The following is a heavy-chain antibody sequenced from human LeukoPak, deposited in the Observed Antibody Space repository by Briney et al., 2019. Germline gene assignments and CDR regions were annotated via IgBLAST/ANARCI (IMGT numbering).Heavy chain of an antibody. CDR1: GFTFSSYG. V-gene: IGHV3-30*18. CDR2: ISYDGSNK. Sequence: GGSLRLSCAASGFTFSSYGMHWVRQAPGKGLEWVAVISYDGSNKYYADSVKGRFTISRDDSKNTLYLQMNSLRAEDMAVYYCAKDLWELPYYGMDVWGQGTTVTVSS. D-gene: IGHD1-26*01. J-gene: IGHJ6*02. CDR3: AKDLWELPYYGMDV.